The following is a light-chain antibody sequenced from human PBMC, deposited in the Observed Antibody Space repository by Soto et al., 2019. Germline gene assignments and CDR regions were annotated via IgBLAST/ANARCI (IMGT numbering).Light chain of an antibody. Sequence: QSALTQPASVSGSPGQSITISCTGTSSDVGGYNYVFWYQQHPGKAPKLMIYDVSNRPSGVSNRFSGSKSGNTASLTISGLQAEEEAAYYCCSYTSSSTLYFFGTGTKLTVL. CDR2: DVS. V-gene: IGLV2-14*01. J-gene: IGLJ1*01. CDR3: CSYTSSSTLYF. CDR1: SSDVGGYNY.